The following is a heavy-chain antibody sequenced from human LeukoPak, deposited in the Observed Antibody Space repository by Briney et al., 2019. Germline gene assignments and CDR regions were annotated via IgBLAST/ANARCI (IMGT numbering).Heavy chain of an antibody. CDR3: ARLNLWFGELSGRFDP. J-gene: IGHJ5*02. CDR2: IYYSGST. CDR1: GGSISSYS. V-gene: IGHV4-59*08. Sequence: PSETLSLTCSVSGGSISSYSWSWIRQPPGKGLEWIGYIYYSGSTNYNPSLKSRVTISVDTSKNQFSLKLSSVTAADTAVYYCARLNLWFGELSGRFDPWGQGTLVTVSS. D-gene: IGHD3-10*01.